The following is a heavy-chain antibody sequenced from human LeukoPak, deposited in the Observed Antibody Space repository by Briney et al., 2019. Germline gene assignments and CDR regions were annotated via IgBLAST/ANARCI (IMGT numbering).Heavy chain of an antibody. CDR3: ARVIVTAKGGYYFDY. J-gene: IGHJ4*02. D-gene: IGHD2-21*02. CDR1: GFTFSSYG. V-gene: IGHV3-33*01. CDR2: IWYDGSNK. Sequence: PGGSLRLSCAASGFTFSSYGMHWVRQAPGKGLEWVAVIWYDGSNKYYADSVKGRFTISRDNAKNSLYLQMNSLRAEDTAVYYCARVIVTAKGGYYFDYWGQGTLVTVSS.